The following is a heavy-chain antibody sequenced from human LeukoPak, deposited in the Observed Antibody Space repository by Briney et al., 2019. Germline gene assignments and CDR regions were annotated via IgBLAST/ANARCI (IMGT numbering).Heavy chain of an antibody. CDR2: ISGSGGST. CDR3: AKSMGVLTGYFFDY. V-gene: IGHV3-23*01. D-gene: IGHD3-9*01. CDR1: GFTFSSYA. Sequence: GGSLRLSCAASGFTFSSYAMSWVRQAPGRGLEWVSAISGSGGSTYYADSVKGRFTISRDNSKNTLYLQMNSLRAEDTAVYYCAKSMGVLTGYFFDYWGQGTLVTVSS. J-gene: IGHJ4*02.